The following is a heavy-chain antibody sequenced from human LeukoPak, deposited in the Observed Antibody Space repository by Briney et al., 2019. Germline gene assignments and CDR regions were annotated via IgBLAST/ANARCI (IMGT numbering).Heavy chain of an antibody. J-gene: IGHJ4*02. V-gene: IGHV1-69*04. Sequence: SVTVSCKSSGGTFSSYAISWVRQAPGQGLEWVGRIIPILGIANYAQKFQGRVTITADKSTSTAYMELSSLRSEDTAVYYCARGPTDEGLEGYFDYWGQGTLVTVSS. CDR1: GGTFSSYA. CDR3: ARGPTDEGLEGYFDY. CDR2: IIPILGIA. D-gene: IGHD5-12*01.